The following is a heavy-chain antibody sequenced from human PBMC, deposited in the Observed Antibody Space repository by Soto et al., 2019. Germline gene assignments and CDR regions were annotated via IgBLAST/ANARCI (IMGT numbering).Heavy chain of an antibody. CDR1: GGSFSTYA. V-gene: IGHV1-69*12. CDR2: AVPVYGTS. Sequence: QVQLVQSGADVKEPGSSVTISCKTFGGSFSTYAINWVRQAPGQGLEWMGGAVPVYGTSTYAQKFQDRVTITADESTRTSYLELRSLTSEDTAVYYCARSLGLEY. CDR3: ARSLGLEY. J-gene: IGHJ1*01. D-gene: IGHD2-21*02.